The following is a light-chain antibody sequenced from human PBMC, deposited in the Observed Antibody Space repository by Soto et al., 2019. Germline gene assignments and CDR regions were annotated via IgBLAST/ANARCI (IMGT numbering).Light chain of an antibody. CDR2: EVS. CDR1: SSDVGSYNL. Sequence: QSALTQPASVSGSPGQSITISCTGTSSDVGSYNLVSWYQQHPGKAPKLMIYEVSKRPSGVSNRFSGSKSGNTASLTISGLLAEDEADYYCCSYAGSPWVFGGGTKLTVL. J-gene: IGLJ2*01. V-gene: IGLV2-23*02. CDR3: CSYAGSPWV.